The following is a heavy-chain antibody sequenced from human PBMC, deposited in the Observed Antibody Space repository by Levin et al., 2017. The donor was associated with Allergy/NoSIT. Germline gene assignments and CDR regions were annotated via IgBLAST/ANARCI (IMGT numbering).Heavy chain of an antibody. V-gene: IGHV7-4-1*02. Sequence: GESLKISCKASGYTFTNYAMNWVRQAPGQGLEWMGWINTNTGNPTFAQGFTGRFVFSLDTSVSTAYLQISSLKAEDTAVYYCAREGAVGGFDPWGQGTLVTVSS. CDR1: GYTFTNYA. J-gene: IGHJ5*02. CDR3: AREGAVGGFDP. D-gene: IGHD6-19*01. CDR2: INTNTGNP.